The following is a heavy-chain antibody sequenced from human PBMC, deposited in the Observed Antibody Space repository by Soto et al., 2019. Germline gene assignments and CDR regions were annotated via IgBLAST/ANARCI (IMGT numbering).Heavy chain of an antibody. CDR1: GFSLNDARVG. V-gene: IGHV2-26*01. J-gene: IGHJ4*02. CDR2: IFSNDEK. D-gene: IGHD3-16*01. CDR3: ARIQTYIWGSSTNDV. Sequence: SGPTLVNPTETLTLTCTVSGFSLNDARVGVSWIRQPPGKALEWLAHIFSNDEKSYSTSLYNRLTISKDASNSQVVLTMTDMGPPDTATYFCARIQTYIWGSSTNDVWGQGYLVTVSS.